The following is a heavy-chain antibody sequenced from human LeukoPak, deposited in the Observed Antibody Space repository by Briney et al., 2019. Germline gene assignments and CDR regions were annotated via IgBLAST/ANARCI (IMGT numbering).Heavy chain of an antibody. CDR2: TYYRSTWYN. Sequence: SQTLSLTCAISGDSVSSNSVTWNWIRQSPSSGLEWLGRTYYRSTWYNDYAVSVRGRITVSPNTSKNQFSLHLNSVTPEDTAVYYCARRLTQYDCFDPWGQGILVTVSS. J-gene: IGHJ5*02. CDR1: GDSVSSNSVT. V-gene: IGHV6-1*01. D-gene: IGHD2-2*01. CDR3: ARRLTQYDCFDP.